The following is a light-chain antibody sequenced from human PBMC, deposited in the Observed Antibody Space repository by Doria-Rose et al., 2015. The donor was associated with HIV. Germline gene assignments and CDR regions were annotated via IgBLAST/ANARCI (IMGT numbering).Light chain of an antibody. Sequence: DIRMTQSPESLGMSLGERATLNCKSNQSLLYTSKNYLAWYQQKPGQPPKLLIYWASTRQSVVTARFSGRGSGTDFTLTISSLESEDVAVYYCQQYYDTPSFGPGTTVDIK. J-gene: IGKJ3*01. CDR1: QSLLYTSKNY. V-gene: IGKV4-1*01. CDR2: WAS. CDR3: QQYYDTPS.